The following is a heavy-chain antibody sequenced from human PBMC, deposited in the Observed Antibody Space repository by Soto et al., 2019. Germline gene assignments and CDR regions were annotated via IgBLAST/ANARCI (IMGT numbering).Heavy chain of an antibody. V-gene: IGHV4-39*01. CDR3: ARQDYDLLTGGTIGMDV. D-gene: IGHD3-9*01. CDR2: IYYSGST. Sequence: PSETLSLTCTVSGGSISSSSYYWGWIRQPPGKGLEWIGSIYYSGSTYYNPSLKSRVTISVDTSKNQFSLKLSSVTAADTAVYHCARQDYDLLTGGTIGMDVWGQGTTVTVSS. CDR1: GGSISSSSYY. J-gene: IGHJ6*02.